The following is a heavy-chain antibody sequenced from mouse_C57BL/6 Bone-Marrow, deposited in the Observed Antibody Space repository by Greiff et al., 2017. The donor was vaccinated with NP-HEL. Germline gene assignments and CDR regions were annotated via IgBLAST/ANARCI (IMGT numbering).Heavy chain of an antibody. CDR1: GFTFSDYY. V-gene: IGHV5-12*01. CDR2: ISNGGGST. D-gene: IGHD2-5*01. Sequence: DVMLVESGGGLVQPGGSLKLSCAASGFTFSDYYMYWVRQTPEKRLEWVAYISNGGGSTYYPDTVKGRFTISRDNAKNTLYLQMSRLKSEDTAMYYCARAYYSNYAWFAYWGQGTLVTVSA. J-gene: IGHJ3*01. CDR3: ARAYYSNYAWFAY.